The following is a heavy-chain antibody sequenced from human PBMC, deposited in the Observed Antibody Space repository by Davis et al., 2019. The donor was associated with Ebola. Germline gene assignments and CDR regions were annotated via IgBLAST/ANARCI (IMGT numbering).Heavy chain of an antibody. J-gene: IGHJ6*02. Sequence: AASVKVSCKASGYTFTSYGISWVRQAPGRGLEWMGWISAYNGNTNYAQKLQGRVTMTTDTSTSTAYMELRSLRSDDTAVYYCARDIRGIAAGYYYGMDVWGQGTTVTVSS. CDR2: ISAYNGNT. CDR1: GYTFTSYG. V-gene: IGHV1-18*01. CDR3: ARDIRGIAAGYYYGMDV. D-gene: IGHD6-13*01.